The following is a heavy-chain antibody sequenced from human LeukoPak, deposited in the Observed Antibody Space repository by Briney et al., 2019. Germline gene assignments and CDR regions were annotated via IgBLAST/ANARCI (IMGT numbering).Heavy chain of an antibody. V-gene: IGHV1-2*02. J-gene: IGHJ5*02. CDR2: INPNSGGT. Sequence: EASVKVSCKASGYTFAGYYMHWLRQAPGQGLEWMGWINPNSGGTNYAQKFQGRVTMTRDTSISTAYMELSRLRSDDTAVYYCARGLDCSSTSCNRFDPWGQGTLVTVSS. CDR1: GYTFAGYY. CDR3: ARGLDCSSTSCNRFDP. D-gene: IGHD2-2*01.